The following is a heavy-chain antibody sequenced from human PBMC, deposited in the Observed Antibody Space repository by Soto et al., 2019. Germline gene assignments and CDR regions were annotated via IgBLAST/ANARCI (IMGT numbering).Heavy chain of an antibody. Sequence: GGSLRLSCVTSGFTFNNFGMKWVRQAPGKGLEWVSSISASGFNKYYADSVKGRFTISRDDSKNTLYLQINSLRAEDTATYYCAKEMLASISRPFDYRGQGTLVTVSS. CDR3: AKEMLASISRPFDY. D-gene: IGHD2-2*01. CDR1: GFTFNNFG. J-gene: IGHJ4*02. CDR2: ISASGFNK. V-gene: IGHV3-23*01.